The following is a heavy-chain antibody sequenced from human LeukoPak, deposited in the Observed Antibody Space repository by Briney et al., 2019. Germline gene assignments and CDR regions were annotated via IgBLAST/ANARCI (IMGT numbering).Heavy chain of an antibody. Sequence: QPGGSLRLSCAASGFTFSSYAMSWVRQAPGKGLEWVSAISGSGGSTYYADSVKGRFTISRDNSKNTLYLQMNSLRAEDTAVYYCARDPGIAAAGTVGQNDYWGQGTLVTVSS. J-gene: IGHJ4*02. D-gene: IGHD6-13*01. CDR1: GFTFSSYA. CDR2: ISGSGGST. CDR3: ARDPGIAAAGTVGQNDY. V-gene: IGHV3-23*01.